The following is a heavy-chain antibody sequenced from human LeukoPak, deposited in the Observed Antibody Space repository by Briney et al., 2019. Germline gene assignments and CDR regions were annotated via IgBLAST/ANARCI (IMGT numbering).Heavy chain of an antibody. Sequence: GASVKVSCKASGYTLTGYCMHWVRQAPGQGLEWLGWINTKSGATNYAQNLQGRVTMTRDTSMSTTYMELKRLRSDDTAVYYCARDYYGGHNLYNFDFWGQGTRVIVSS. CDR2: INTKSGAT. D-gene: IGHD3-10*01. CDR3: ARDYYGGHNLYNFDF. V-gene: IGHV1-2*02. CDR1: GYTLTGYC. J-gene: IGHJ4*02.